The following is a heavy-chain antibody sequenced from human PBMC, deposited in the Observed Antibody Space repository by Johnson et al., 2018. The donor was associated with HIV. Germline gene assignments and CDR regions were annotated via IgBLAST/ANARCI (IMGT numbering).Heavy chain of an antibody. CDR2: IRYDGSNK. J-gene: IGHJ3*02. CDR1: GFTFSSYG. CDR3: AREYSRSSEALDI. Sequence: VQLVESGGGLVQPGGSLRLSCAASGFTFSSYGMHWVRQAPGKGLEWVAFIRYDGSNKYYADSVKGRFTISRDNSKNTLYLQMNSLRAEDTAVYYCAREYSRSSEALDIWGQGTMVTVSS. D-gene: IGHD6-6*01. V-gene: IGHV3-30*02.